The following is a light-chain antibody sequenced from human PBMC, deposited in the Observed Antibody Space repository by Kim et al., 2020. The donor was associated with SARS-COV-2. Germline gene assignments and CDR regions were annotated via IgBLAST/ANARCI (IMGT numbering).Light chain of an antibody. J-gene: IGKJ1*01. CDR2: GAS. V-gene: IGKV3-15*01. CDR1: QSVGSN. CDR3: QQYNNWPRT. Sequence: EVVMTQSPATLSVSPGEGATLSCRASQSVGSNLAWYQQKPGQAPRLLIYGASSRATGIPARFSGSGSGTAFTLTISSLQSEDFALYYCQQYNNWPRTFGQGTKVEIK.